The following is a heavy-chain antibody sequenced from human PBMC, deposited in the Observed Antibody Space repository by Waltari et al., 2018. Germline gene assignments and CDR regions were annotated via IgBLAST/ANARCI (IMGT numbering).Heavy chain of an antibody. Sequence: QLQLQESGPGLVKPSETLSLTCTVSGGSISSSSYYWGWIRQPPGKGLEWIGSIYYSGSTYYNPSLKSRVTISVDTSKNQFSLKLSSVTAADTAVYYCARLNYESAFYIWGQGTMVTVSS. CDR1: GGSISSSSYY. CDR2: IYYSGST. J-gene: IGHJ3*02. CDR3: ARLNYESAFYI. V-gene: IGHV4-39*01. D-gene: IGHD4-4*01.